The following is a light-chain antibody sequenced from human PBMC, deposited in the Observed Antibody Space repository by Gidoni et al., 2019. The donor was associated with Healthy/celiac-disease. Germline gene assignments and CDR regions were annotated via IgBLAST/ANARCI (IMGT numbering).Light chain of an antibody. Sequence: DIQLTQSPSFLSASVGDRVTITCCASQGISSYLAWYQQKPGKAPKLLIYAASTLQSGVPSRFSGSGSGTEFTLTISSLQPEDFATYYCQQLNSYPRTFXQXTKVEIK. CDR3: QQLNSYPRT. V-gene: IGKV1-9*01. J-gene: IGKJ1*01. CDR2: AAS. CDR1: QGISSY.